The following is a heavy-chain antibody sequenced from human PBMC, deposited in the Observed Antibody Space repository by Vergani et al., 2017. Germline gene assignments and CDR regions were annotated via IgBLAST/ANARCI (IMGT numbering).Heavy chain of an antibody. J-gene: IGHJ5*02. CDR2: INHSGST. D-gene: IGHD6-13*01. CDR1: GGSFSGYY. V-gene: IGHV4-34*01. Sequence: QVQLQQWGAGLLKPSETLSLTCAIYGGSFSGYYWSWIRQPPGKGLEWIGEINHSGSTNYNPSLKSRVTISVDTSKNQFSLKLSSVTAADTAVYYCARRRLAAAGLGFDPWGQGTLVTVSP. CDR3: ARRRLAAAGLGFDP.